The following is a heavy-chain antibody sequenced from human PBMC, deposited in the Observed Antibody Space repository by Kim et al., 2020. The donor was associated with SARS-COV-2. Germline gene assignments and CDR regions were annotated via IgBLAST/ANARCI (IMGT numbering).Heavy chain of an antibody. D-gene: IGHD4-17*01. CDR2: ISSNGGST. V-gene: IGHV3-64D*09. CDR1: GFTFSSYA. CDR3: VKRDYATGAAQAGGAFDI. J-gene: IGHJ3*02. Sequence: GGSLRLSCSASGFTFSSYAMHWVRQAPGKGLEYVSAISSNGGSTYYADSVKGRFTISRDNSKNTLYLQMSSLRAEDTAVYYCVKRDYATGAAQAGGAFDIWGQGTMVTVSS.